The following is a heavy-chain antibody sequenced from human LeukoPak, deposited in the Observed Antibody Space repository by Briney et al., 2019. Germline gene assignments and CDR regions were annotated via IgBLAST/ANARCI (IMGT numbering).Heavy chain of an antibody. V-gene: IGHV3-74*01. D-gene: IGHD3-3*01. CDR2: ISPDGSTT. J-gene: IGHJ4*02. CDR1: GFSLSNFQ. CDR3: TRDFDFSSAI. Sequence: GGSLRLSCVASGFSLSNFQMYWVRQAPGKGLVWVSRISPDGSTTGHADSVKGRFTTSRDNAKNTLFLQMNSLRAEDTAVYYCTRDFDFSSAIWGQGTLVTVSS.